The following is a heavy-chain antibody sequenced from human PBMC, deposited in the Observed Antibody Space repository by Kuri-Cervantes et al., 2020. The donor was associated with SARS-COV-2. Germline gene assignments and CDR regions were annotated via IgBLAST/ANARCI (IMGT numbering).Heavy chain of an antibody. D-gene: IGHD6-13*01. Sequence: ETLSLTCAASGFTFSSYAMSWVRQAPGKGLEWVSAISGSGGSTYYADSVKGRFTISRDNSKNTLYLQMNSLRAEDTAVYYCAKSRRQQLSWLDYWGQGTLVTVSS. CDR1: GFTFSSYA. CDR3: AKSRRQQLSWLDY. CDR2: ISGSGGST. J-gene: IGHJ4*02. V-gene: IGHV3-23*01.